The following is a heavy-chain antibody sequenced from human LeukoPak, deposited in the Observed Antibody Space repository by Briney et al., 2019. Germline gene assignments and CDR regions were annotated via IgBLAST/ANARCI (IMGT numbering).Heavy chain of an antibody. J-gene: IGHJ4*02. CDR2: ISYDGSNK. D-gene: IGHD5-18*01. Sequence: PGRSLRLSCAASGFTFSSYAVHWVRQAPGKGLEWVAVISYDGSNKYYADSVKGRFTISRDNSKNTLYLQMNSLRAEDTAVYYCAGDGYGLDTAMVSTIFDYWGQGTLVTVSS. CDR1: GFTFSSYA. V-gene: IGHV3-30-3*01. CDR3: AGDGYGLDTAMVSTIFDY.